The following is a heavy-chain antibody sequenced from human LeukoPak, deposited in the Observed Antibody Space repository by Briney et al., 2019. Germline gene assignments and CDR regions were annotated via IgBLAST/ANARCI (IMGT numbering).Heavy chain of an antibody. D-gene: IGHD6-19*01. CDR2: TIPIFGTA. J-gene: IGHJ4*02. CDR1: GGTFISYA. Sequence: ASVKVSCKASGGTFISYAISWVRQAPGQGLEWMGGTIPIFGTANYAQKFQGRVTITADESTSTAYMELSSLRSEDTAVYYCASPPPHSSGWYGYYRGQGTLVTVSS. CDR3: ASPPPHSSGWYGYY. V-gene: IGHV1-69*13.